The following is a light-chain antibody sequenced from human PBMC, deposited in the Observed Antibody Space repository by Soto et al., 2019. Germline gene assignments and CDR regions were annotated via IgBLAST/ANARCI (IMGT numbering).Light chain of an antibody. CDR2: GVS. CDR1: QSVSSN. CDR3: QQYNNCRIT. V-gene: IGKV3-15*01. Sequence: EIVMTQSPATLSVSPGERATLSCRASQSVSSNLAWYQQKPGQAPRLLIYGVSTRATGIPARFSGSGSGTEFTLTISSLHFEDFAVYFCQQYNNCRITFGQGTRLEIK. J-gene: IGKJ5*01.